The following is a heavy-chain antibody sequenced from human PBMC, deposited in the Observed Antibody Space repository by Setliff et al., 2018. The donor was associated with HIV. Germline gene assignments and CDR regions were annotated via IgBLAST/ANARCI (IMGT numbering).Heavy chain of an antibody. J-gene: IGHJ4*02. CDR1: GGTFSSYA. CDR2: LIPLFGTP. D-gene: IGHD4-17*01. CDR3: ARRGGYGDYPLYFDY. V-gene: IGHV1-69*13. Sequence: GASVKVSCKASGGTFSSYAVSWVRQAPGQGLEWMGGLIPLFGTPNYAQKFQGRITIAAVEATSTAYMELSSLTFDDTAVYYCARRGGYGDYPLYFDYWGQGTQVTVSS.